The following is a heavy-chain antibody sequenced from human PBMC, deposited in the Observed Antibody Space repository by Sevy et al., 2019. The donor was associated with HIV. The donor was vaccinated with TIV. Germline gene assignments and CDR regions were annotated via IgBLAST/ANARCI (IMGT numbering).Heavy chain of an antibody. CDR3: ARYLYGDYVQYFDY. CDR2: IYYSGST. V-gene: IGHV4-39*01. CDR1: GGSMSSSSYH. Sequence: SETLSLTCTVSGGSMSSSSYHWGWIRQPPGQGLEWIGSIYYSGSTFYNSSLKSRVTISVDTSKNQFSLKLSSVTAADTAVYYCARYLYGDYVQYFDYWGQGTLVTVSS. D-gene: IGHD4-17*01. J-gene: IGHJ4*02.